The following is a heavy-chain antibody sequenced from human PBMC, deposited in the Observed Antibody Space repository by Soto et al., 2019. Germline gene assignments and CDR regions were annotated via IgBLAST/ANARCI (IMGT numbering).Heavy chain of an antibody. CDR2: ISAYNGNT. J-gene: IGHJ4*02. CDR1: GYTFTTCG. D-gene: IGHD2-2*01. CDR3: ATRHCSSTSCYGYLFDS. V-gene: IGHV1-18*01. Sequence: GASVKVSCKASGYTFTTCGISWMRQAPGQRLEWMGWISAYNGNTNYAQKVQDRVTMTTDTSTSTGHMELRSLRSDNTAVYSCATRHCSSTSCYGYLFDSWGQGTLVTVS.